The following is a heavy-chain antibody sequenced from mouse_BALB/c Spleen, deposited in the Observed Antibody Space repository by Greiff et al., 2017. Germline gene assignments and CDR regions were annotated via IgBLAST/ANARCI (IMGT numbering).Heavy chain of an antibody. D-gene: IGHD1-1*01. Sequence: EVKLMESGGGLVKPGGSLKLSCAASGFTFSSYAMSWVRQSPEKRLEWVAEISSGGSYTYYPDTVTGRFTISRDNAKNTLYLEMSSLRSEDTAMYYCARDDGSSYVRFAYWGQGTLVTVSA. V-gene: IGHV5-9-4*01. CDR3: ARDDGSSYVRFAY. CDR2: ISSGGSYT. CDR1: GFTFSSYA. J-gene: IGHJ3*01.